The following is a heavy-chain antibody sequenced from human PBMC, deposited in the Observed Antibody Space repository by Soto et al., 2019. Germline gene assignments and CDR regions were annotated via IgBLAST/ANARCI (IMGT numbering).Heavy chain of an antibody. D-gene: IGHD4-17*01. CDR1: GGTFSSYA. V-gene: IGHV1-69*12. CDR3: ARGTGRDYGGNSGVEDYYYGMDV. CDR2: IIPIFGTA. Sequence: QVQLVQSGAEVKKPGSSVKVSCKASGGTFSSYAISWVRQAPGQGLEWMGGIIPIFGTANYAQKFQGRVTITADESTSTAYMELSSLRSEDTAVYYCARGTGRDYGGNSGVEDYYYGMDVWGQGTTVTVSS. J-gene: IGHJ6*02.